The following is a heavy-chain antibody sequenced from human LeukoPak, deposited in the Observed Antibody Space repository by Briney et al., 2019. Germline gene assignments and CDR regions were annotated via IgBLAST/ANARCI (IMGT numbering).Heavy chain of an antibody. D-gene: IGHD3-22*01. CDR1: GFTFSSYS. J-gene: IGHJ4*02. CDR2: ITGSYSHI. V-gene: IGHV3-21*01. CDR3: ARGAEYYYDSSGYFPFDY. Sequence: GGSLRLFCAASGFTFSSYSMNWVRQAPGKGLEWVSSITGSYSHIYYADSVKGRFTISRDNAKNSLYLQMNSLRAEDTAVYYCARGAEYYYDSSGYFPFDYWGQGTLVTVSS.